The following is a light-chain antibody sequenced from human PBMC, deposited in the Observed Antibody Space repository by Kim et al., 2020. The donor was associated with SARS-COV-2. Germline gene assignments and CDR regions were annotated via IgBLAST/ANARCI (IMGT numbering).Light chain of an antibody. J-gene: IGLJ3*02. V-gene: IGLV3-1*01. CDR1: GLGDRY. CDR3: QTWDSGTAVV. CDR2: QDI. Sequence: VSPGKTAILTCSGDGLGDRYTFWFQQKPGHSPVLVIYQDIKRTSGIPERFSGSNSGNTATLTISGTQAMDEADYYCQTWDSGTAVVFGGGTQLTVL.